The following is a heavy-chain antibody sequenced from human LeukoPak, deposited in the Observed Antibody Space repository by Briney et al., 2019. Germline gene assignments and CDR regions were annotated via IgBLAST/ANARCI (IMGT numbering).Heavy chain of an antibody. CDR1: GGSISSYY. CDR3: ARDSSLLRPPGYYFDY. Sequence: PSETLSLTCTVSGGSISSYYWSWIRQPAGKGLEWIGRIHTSGSTNYNPSLKSRVTMSVDTSKNQFSLKLSSVTAADTAVYYCARDSSLLRPPGYYFDYWGQGTLVTVSS. CDR2: IHTSGST. D-gene: IGHD2-15*01. V-gene: IGHV4-4*07. J-gene: IGHJ4*02.